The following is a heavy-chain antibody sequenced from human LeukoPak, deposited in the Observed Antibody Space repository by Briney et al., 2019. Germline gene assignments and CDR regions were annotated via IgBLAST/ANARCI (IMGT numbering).Heavy chain of an antibody. Sequence: PSETLSLTCTVSRGSISSFYWTWVRQPPGKGVEWIGHIYSRGNTKYNPSLEGRVTISVDTSKNQFSLKLSSVTAADTAVYYCARDTWQAYRDSGTYQTRYYGMDAWGQGTTVTVSS. J-gene: IGHJ6*02. CDR2: IYSRGNT. CDR1: RGSISSFY. V-gene: IGHV4-59*01. CDR3: ARDTWQAYRDSGTYQTRYYGMDA. D-gene: IGHD3-10*01.